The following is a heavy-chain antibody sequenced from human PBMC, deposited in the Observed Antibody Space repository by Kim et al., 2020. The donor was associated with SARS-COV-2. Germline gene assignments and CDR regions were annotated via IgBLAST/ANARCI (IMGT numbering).Heavy chain of an antibody. J-gene: IGHJ4*02. CDR1: GFTFSSYA. V-gene: IGHV3-30-3*01. CDR3: ARERRTYGLNPPFDY. D-gene: IGHD4-17*01. CDR2: ISYDGSNK. Sequence: GGSLRLSCAASGFTFSSYAMHWVRQAPGKGLEWVAVISYDGSNKYYADSVKGRFTISRDNSKNTLYLQMNSLRAEDTAVYYCARERRTYGLNPPFDYWGQGTLVTVSS.